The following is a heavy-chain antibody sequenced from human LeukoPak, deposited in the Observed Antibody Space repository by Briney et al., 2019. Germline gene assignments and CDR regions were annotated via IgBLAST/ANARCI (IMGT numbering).Heavy chain of an antibody. J-gene: IGHJ4*02. CDR1: GYSISSGYY. V-gene: IGHV4-38-2*02. CDR3: ARDRGTYYFDY. Sequence: SETLSLTCTVSGYSISSGYYWGWIRQPPGKGLEWIGSIYHSGSTYYNPSLKSRVTISVDTSKNQFSLKLSSMTAADTAVYYCARDRGTYYFDYWGQGTLVTVSS. CDR2: IYHSGST.